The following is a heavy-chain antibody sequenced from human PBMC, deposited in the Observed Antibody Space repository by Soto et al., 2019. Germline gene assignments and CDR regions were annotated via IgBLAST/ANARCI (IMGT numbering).Heavy chain of an antibody. CDR1: GGSLSSSRYY. Sequence: SETPSLTCTVSGGSLSSSRYYWGWVRPPPGKGLEWIGSIYYSGSTYYNPSLKSRVTISVDTSKNQFSLKLSSVTAADTAVYYCAPTGYYYDSSGYFDYWGQGTLVTVSS. V-gene: IGHV4-39*05. CDR2: IYYSGST. D-gene: IGHD3-22*01. J-gene: IGHJ4*02. CDR3: APTGYYYDSSGYFDY.